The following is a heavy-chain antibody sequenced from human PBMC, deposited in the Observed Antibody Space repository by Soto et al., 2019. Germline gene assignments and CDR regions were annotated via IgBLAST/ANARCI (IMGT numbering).Heavy chain of an antibody. V-gene: IGHV1-69*01. D-gene: IGHD3-3*01. CDR2: IIPIFGTA. CDR3: ASAIFGVVIIHAYYGMDV. Sequence: QVQLVQSGAEVKKPGSSVKVSCTASGGTFSSYAISWVRQAPGQGLEWMGGIIPIFGTANYAQKFQGRVTITADESTSTAYMELSSLRSEDTAVYYCASAIFGVVIIHAYYGMDVWGQGTTVTVSS. J-gene: IGHJ6*02. CDR1: GGTFSSYA.